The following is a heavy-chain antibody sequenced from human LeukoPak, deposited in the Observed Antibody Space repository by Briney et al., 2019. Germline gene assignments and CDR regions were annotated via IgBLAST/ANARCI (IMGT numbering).Heavy chain of an antibody. CDR1: GFTFNNYA. V-gene: IGHV3-23*01. J-gene: IGHJ4*02. D-gene: IGHD6-19*01. CDR3: ATGGRWGYSSGWYFDY. CDR2: IIGSGGST. Sequence: GGSLRLSCAASGFTFNNYAMSWVRQAPGKGLEGVSTIIGSGGSTYYADSVKGRFTISRDNSKNTLYLQMNSLRAEATAVYYCATGGRWGYSSGWYFDYWGQGTLVTVSS.